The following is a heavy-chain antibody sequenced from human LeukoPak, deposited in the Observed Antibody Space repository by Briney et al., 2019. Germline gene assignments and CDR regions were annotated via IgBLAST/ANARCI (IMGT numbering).Heavy chain of an antibody. J-gene: IGHJ5*02. Sequence: SETLSLTCAVSGESLRGYKWIWIRQPPGKGLEWIGEINYSANTNYNPALKSRVTMSRDTSKNQFSLNLSSLTAADTAVYYCSRSHGLEWLKTWFDPWGQGTLVTVSS. CDR3: SRSHGLEWLKTWFDP. CDR2: INYSANT. D-gene: IGHD3-3*01. CDR1: GESLRGYK. V-gene: IGHV4-34*01.